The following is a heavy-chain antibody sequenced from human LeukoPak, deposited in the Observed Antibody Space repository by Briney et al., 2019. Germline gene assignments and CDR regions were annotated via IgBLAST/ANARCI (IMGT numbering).Heavy chain of an antibody. CDR3: AKRGVVILVFLVGFHKEAYYFDS. Sequence: GGSLRLSCAVSGITLSNYGMSWVRQAPGKGLEWVAGLSGSGGGTNYADSVQGRFTISRDNPKNTLYLQMNSLRAEDTAVYFCAKRGVVILVFLVGFHKEAYYFDSWGQGALVTVSS. J-gene: IGHJ4*02. D-gene: IGHD3/OR15-3a*01. CDR1: GITLSNYG. CDR2: LSGSGGGT. V-gene: IGHV3-23*01.